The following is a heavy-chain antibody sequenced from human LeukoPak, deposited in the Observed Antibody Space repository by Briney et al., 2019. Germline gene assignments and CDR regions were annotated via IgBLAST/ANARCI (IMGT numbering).Heavy chain of an antibody. V-gene: IGHV3-7*01. J-gene: IGHJ3*02. D-gene: IGHD5-12*01. CDR1: GFTFSSHW. CDR3: ARGTWTAFDI. Sequence: GGSLRLSCAASGFTFSSHWMSWVRQAPGKGLEWVANIKQDGSEKYYVDSVKGRFTISRDNAKNSLYLQMNSLRAEDTAVYYCARGTWTAFDIWGQGTMVTVSS. CDR2: IKQDGSEK.